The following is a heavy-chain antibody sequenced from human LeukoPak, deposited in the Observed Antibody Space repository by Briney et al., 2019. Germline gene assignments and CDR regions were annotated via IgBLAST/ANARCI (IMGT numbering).Heavy chain of an antibody. CDR1: GFNFRDAA. D-gene: IGHD5-24*01. CDR2: ISSNGANS. CDR3: AKDIQLST. V-gene: IGHV3-23*05. J-gene: IGHJ3*01. Sequence: GGSLRLSCAASGFNFRDAAMTWVREAPGKGLEWVSLISSNGANSYYAESVKGRFSISIDNSKNLLSLQMNSLRVEDTARYYCAKDIQLSTWGRGTVVTVSS.